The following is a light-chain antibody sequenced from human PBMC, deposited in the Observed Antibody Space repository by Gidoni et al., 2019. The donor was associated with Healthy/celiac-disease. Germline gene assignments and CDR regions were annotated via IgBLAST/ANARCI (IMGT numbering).Light chain of an antibody. V-gene: IGLV3-1*01. CDR2: QDS. CDR3: QAWESSTVV. CDR1: KLGDKY. Sequence: SYALTPPPSVSVSPGQTASITCPGDKLGDKYACWYQQKPGQSPVLVIYQDSKRPSGIPERFSGSNSGNTATLTISGTQAMDEADYYCQAWESSTVVFGGGTKLTVL. J-gene: IGLJ2*01.